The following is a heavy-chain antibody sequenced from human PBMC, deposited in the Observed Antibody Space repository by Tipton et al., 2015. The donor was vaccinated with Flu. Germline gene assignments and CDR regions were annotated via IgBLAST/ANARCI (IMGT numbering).Heavy chain of an antibody. D-gene: IGHD3-22*01. CDR3: AKLVYFDSSGYYRYYFDY. Sequence: TLSLTCTVSGYSISSGYYWGWIRQPPGKGLEWIGTIYHIGSPYYNPSLKSRLTISVDTSKNQFALRLTSATAADTAVYYCAKLVYFDSSGYYRYYFDYWGQGTLVTVST. V-gene: IGHV4-38-2*02. J-gene: IGHJ4*02. CDR1: GYSISSGYY. CDR2: IYHIGSP.